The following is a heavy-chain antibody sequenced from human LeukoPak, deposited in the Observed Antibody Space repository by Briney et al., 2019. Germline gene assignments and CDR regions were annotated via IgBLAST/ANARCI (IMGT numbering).Heavy chain of an antibody. Sequence: GGSLRLSCAASGFTFSSYWMSWVRQAPGKGLEWVANIKQDGSEKYYVDSVKGRFTISRDNAKNSLYLQMNSLRAEDTAVYYCARGPAAIKGGGWFDPWGQGTLVTVSS. D-gene: IGHD2-2*01. V-gene: IGHV3-7*01. CDR2: IKQDGSEK. CDR1: GFTFSSYW. J-gene: IGHJ5*02. CDR3: ARGPAAIKGGGWFDP.